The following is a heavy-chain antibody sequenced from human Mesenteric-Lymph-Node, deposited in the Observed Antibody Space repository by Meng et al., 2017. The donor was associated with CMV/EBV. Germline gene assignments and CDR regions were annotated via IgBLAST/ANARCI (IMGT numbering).Heavy chain of an antibody. Sequence: SETLSLTCAVYGGSFNGYYWTWIRQPPGKGLEWIGEINHSGSTNYNLSLKSRVTTSVDTSKSQFSLSLSSVTAADTAVYYCARGGRQVNHWFFDLSGRGTLVTVSS. J-gene: IGHJ2*01. D-gene: IGHD1-14*01. CDR3: ARGGRQVNHWFFDL. V-gene: IGHV4-34*01. CDR1: GGSFNGYY. CDR2: INHSGST.